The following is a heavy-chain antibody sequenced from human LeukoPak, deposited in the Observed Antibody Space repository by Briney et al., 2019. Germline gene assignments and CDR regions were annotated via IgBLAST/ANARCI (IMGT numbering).Heavy chain of an antibody. J-gene: IGHJ4*02. V-gene: IGHV3-48*01. D-gene: IGHD3-10*01. Sequence: PGGSLRLSCAASGFTFSSYSMNWVRQAPGKGLERVSYISSSSSTIYYADSVKGRFTISRDNAKNSLYLQMNSLRAEDTAVYYCARVPITMVRGVIILFDYWGQGTLVTVSS. CDR1: GFTFSSYS. CDR2: ISSSSSTI. CDR3: ARVPITMVRGVIILFDY.